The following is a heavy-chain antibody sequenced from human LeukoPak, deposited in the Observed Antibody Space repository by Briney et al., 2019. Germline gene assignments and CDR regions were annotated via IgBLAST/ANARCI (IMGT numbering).Heavy chain of an antibody. V-gene: IGHV4-59*08. CDR2: VHSSGNT. D-gene: IGHD3-22*01. J-gene: IGHJ4*02. Sequence: SETLSLTCTVSGSSIGDDYWSWIRQPPGKAPEWVGYVHSSGNTNYNPSLKGRVTITVDTSKNQFSLRLTSVTAADTAVYFCARQSGNYFIDYFDYWGQGTLVTVSS. CDR1: GSSIGDDY. CDR3: ARQSGNYFIDYFDY.